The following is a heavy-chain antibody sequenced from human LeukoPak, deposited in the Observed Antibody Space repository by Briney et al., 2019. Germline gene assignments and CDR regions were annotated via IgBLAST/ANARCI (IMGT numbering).Heavy chain of an antibody. V-gene: IGHV3-23*01. CDR3: AKRGGYETMAAFDY. D-gene: IGHD3-16*01. Sequence: PGGSLRLSCAASGFTFNSYAMSWVRQAPGEGLEWVSAISPGGSDTYYADSVRGRFTISRDNSKNTLYLQMSSLRAEDSAVYYCAKRGGYETMAAFDYWGQGTLVTVSS. CDR1: GFTFNSYA. CDR2: ISPGGSDT. J-gene: IGHJ4*02.